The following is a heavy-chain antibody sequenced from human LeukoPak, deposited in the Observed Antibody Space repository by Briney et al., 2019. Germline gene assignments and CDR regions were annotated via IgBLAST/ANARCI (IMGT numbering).Heavy chain of an antibody. CDR3: ARLDKGITIFGVVSY. V-gene: IGHV4-38-2*01. D-gene: IGHD3-3*01. CDR2: IYHSRST. J-gene: IGHJ4*02. CDR1: GYSISSGYY. Sequence: SETLSLTCAVSGYSISSGYYWGWIRQPPGKGLEWIGSIYHSRSTYYNPSLKSRVTISVDTSKNQFSLKLSSVTAADTAVYYCARLDKGITIFGVVSYWGQGTLVTVSS.